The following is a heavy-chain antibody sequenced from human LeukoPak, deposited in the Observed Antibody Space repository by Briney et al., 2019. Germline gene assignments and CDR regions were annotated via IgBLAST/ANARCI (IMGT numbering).Heavy chain of an antibody. CDR1: GGSFSGYY. Sequence: SETLSLTCAVYGGSFSGYYWSWIRQPPGKGLEWIGEINHSGSTNYNPSLKSRVTISVDTSKSQFSLKLSSVTAADTAVYYCARILGYCSGGSCYRSDDGFDIWGQGTMVTVSS. V-gene: IGHV4-34*01. CDR3: ARILGYCSGGSCYRSDDGFDI. J-gene: IGHJ3*02. CDR2: INHSGST. D-gene: IGHD2-15*01.